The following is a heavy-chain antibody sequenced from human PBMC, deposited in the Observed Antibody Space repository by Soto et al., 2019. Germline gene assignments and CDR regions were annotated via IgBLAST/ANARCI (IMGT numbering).Heavy chain of an antibody. J-gene: IGHJ4*02. V-gene: IGHV4-34*01. CDR1: GGSFSGYY. CDR2: INHSGST. CDR3: ARGRRYFDY. Sequence: PSETLSLTCAVYGGSFSGYYWSWIRQPPGKGLEWIGEINHSGSTNYNPSLKSRVTISVDTSKNQFSLKLSSVTAADTAVYYCARGRRYFDYWGQGTLVTVSS.